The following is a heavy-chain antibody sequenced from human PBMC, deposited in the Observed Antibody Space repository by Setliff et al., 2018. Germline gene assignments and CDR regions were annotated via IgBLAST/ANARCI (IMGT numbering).Heavy chain of an antibody. CDR3: TRGPKDFVVPPTANIFDY. V-gene: IGHV1-18*01. CDR1: GYTFISYG. Sequence: ASVKVSCKTSGYTFISYGINWVRQAPGQGLEWMEWISAYAQKIQGRVTMTTDTSTNTAFMELRSLRSDDTAVYYCTRGPKDFVVPPTANIFDYWGQGTVVTVSS. D-gene: IGHD2-2*01. J-gene: IGHJ4*02. CDR2: ISA.